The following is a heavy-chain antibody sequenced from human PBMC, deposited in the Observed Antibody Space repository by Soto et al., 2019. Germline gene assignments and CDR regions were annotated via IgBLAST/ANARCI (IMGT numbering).Heavy chain of an antibody. CDR3: AQGQLTVVTPGYFHH. CDR2: ISYDGSNK. D-gene: IGHD4-17*01. V-gene: IGHV3-30*18. Sequence: QVQLVESGGGVVQPGRSLRLSCAASGFTFSSYGMHWVRQAPGKGLEWVAVISYDGSNKYYADSVKDRFTISRDNSKNTLYLPMNSLIAEATAVYYCAQGQLTVVTPGYFHHWGQGTLVTVSS. J-gene: IGHJ1*01. CDR1: GFTFSSYG.